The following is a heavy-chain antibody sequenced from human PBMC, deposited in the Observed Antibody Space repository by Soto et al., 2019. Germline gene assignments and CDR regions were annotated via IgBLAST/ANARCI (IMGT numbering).Heavy chain of an antibody. J-gene: IGHJ4*02. CDR1: GGTFNTLS. V-gene: IGHV1-69*06. CDR2: IIPLFDST. Sequence: QVLLVQSGAEGKRPGSSAKVSYKPSGGTFNTLSINWVRQAPGQGLEWVGAIIPLFDSTNYAQKFQDRVTITADKSMDTAYLELNNLRSDDTAVYYCTTRDQGRFDHWGQGTPLTVSS. CDR3: TTRDQGRFDH.